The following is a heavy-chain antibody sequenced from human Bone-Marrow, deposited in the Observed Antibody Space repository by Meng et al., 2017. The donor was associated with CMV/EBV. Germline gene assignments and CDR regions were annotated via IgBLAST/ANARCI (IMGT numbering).Heavy chain of an antibody. V-gene: IGHV1-2*02. CDR3: ARVQARAIFGVATPYYYYYGMDV. CDR2: INPNSGGT. J-gene: IGHJ6*02. CDR1: GYTFTVYS. Sequence: SVNVSWQASGYTFTVYSRHWVRQAPGQGLEWMGWINPNSGGTNYAQKFQGRVTMTRDTSISTAYMELSRLRSDDTAVYYCARVQARAIFGVATPYYYYYGMDVWGQGTTVTVSS. D-gene: IGHD3-3*01.